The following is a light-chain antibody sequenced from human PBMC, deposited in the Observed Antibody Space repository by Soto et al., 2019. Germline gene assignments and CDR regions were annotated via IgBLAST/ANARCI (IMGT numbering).Light chain of an antibody. J-gene: IGKJ3*01. CDR1: HDISNC. CDR2: DAF. CDR3: QQYKNLPLT. Sequence: DIQMTQSPSSLSASVGDRVTITCQASHDISNCLNWYQQKPGKAPKLLIYDAFNSETGVPSRFSGSGSGTDFTFTISSLQPEDIAIYYCQQYKNLPLTFGPGTKVDIK. V-gene: IGKV1-33*01.